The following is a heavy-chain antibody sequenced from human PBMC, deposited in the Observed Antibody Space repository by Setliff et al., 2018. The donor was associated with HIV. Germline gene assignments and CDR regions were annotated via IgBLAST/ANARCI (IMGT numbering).Heavy chain of an antibody. CDR1: GYTFTSYS. CDR3: ARGTGIQLWLKGGDYYYYYMDV. D-gene: IGHD5-18*01. J-gene: IGHJ6*03. CDR2: INAGNGNK. V-gene: IGHV1-3*01. Sequence: AAVKDSCKASGYTFTSYSMHVVRQAPGQRLEWMGWINAGNGNKKYSQNFQGRVTINPDTSKNQFSLQLNSVTPEDTPGYYCARGTGIQLWLKGGDYYYYYMDVWGKGTTVTVS.